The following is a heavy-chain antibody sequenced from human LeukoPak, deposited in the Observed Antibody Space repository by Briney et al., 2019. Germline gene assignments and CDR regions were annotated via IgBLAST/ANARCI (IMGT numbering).Heavy chain of an antibody. CDR1: GFTFGDYA. Sequence: GGSLRLSCTASGFTFGDYAMSWVRQAPGKGLEWVGFIRSKAYGGTTEYAASVKGRFTISRDDSKSIAYLQMNSLETEDTAVYYCTREGEYYDYVWGSYRYIDYWGQGTLVTVSS. CDR3: TREGEYYDYVWGSYRYIDY. CDR2: IRSKAYGGTT. J-gene: IGHJ4*02. D-gene: IGHD3-16*02. V-gene: IGHV3-49*04.